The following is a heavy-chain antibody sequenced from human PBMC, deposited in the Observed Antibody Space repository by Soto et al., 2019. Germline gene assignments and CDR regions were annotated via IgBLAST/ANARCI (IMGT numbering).Heavy chain of an antibody. Sequence: GASVKVSCKASGYTFTSYGISWLRQAPGQGLEWMGWISVYNGNTNYAQKLQGRVTMTTDTSTSTAHMELRSLRSEDTAVYYCARVKEDSGYDAVYYGMDVWGQGTTVTVSS. V-gene: IGHV1-18*04. CDR3: ARVKEDSGYDAVYYGMDV. J-gene: IGHJ6*02. D-gene: IGHD5-12*01. CDR1: GYTFTSYG. CDR2: ISVYNGNT.